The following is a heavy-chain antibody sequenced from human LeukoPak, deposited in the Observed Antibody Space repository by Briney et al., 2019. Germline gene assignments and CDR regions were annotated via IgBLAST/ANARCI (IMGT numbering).Heavy chain of an antibody. V-gene: IGHV1-69*13. D-gene: IGHD5-12*01. J-gene: IGHJ4*02. CDR1: GYTFTGYY. CDR2: IIPIFGTA. Sequence: SVKVSCKASGYTFTGYYMHWVRQAPGQGLEWMRGIIPIFGTANYAQKFQGRVTITADESTSTAYMELSSLRSEDTAVYYCARVGGYDTHFDYWGQGTLVTVSS. CDR3: ARVGGYDTHFDY.